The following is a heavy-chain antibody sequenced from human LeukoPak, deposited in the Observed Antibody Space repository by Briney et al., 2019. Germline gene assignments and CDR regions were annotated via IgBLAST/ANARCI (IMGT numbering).Heavy chain of an antibody. CDR2: INPNSGDT. CDR1: GYTFTGYH. V-gene: IGHV1-2*06. CDR3: ARGPLGYCSRTTCYYYFDY. J-gene: IGHJ4*02. D-gene: IGHD2-2*01. Sequence: ASVKVSCKASGYTFTGYHMHWVRQAPGQGLEWMGRINPNSGDTSYAQRFQGRVSMTRDTSISTAYMELSSLGPDDTAVYYCARGPLGYCSRTTCYYYFDYWGQGSPVTVSS.